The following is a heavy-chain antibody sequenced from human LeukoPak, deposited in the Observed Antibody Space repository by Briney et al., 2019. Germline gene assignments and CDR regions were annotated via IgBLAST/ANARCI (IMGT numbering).Heavy chain of an antibody. CDR1: GGSISSGGYY. J-gene: IGHJ3*02. Sequence: PSQTLSLTCTVSGGSISSGGYYWSWIRQHPGKGLEWIGYIYYSGSTYYNPSLKSRVTISVDTSKNQFSLKLSSVTAADTAVYYCASSDCSSTSCYRGDDAFDIWGQGTMVTVSS. CDR3: ASSDCSSTSCYRGDDAFDI. CDR2: IYYSGST. D-gene: IGHD2-2*02. V-gene: IGHV4-31*03.